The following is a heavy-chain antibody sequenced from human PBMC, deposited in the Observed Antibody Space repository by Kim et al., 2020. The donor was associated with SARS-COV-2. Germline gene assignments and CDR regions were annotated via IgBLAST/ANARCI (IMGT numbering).Heavy chain of an antibody. V-gene: IGHV3-30*18. CDR1: GFTFSSYG. D-gene: IGHD1-26*01. CDR2: ISYDGSNK. Sequence: GGSLRLSCAASGFTFSSYGMHWVRQAPGKGLEWVAVISYDGSNKYYADSVKGRFTISRDNSKNTLYLQMNSLRAEDTAVYYCAKDQEWGLHYYYYGMDVWGQGTTVTVSS. J-gene: IGHJ6*02. CDR3: AKDQEWGLHYYYYGMDV.